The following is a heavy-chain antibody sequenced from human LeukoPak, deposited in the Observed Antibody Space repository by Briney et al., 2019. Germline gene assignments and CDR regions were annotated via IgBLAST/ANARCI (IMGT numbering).Heavy chain of an antibody. J-gene: IGHJ4*02. CDR2: ISYDGSNK. CDR1: GFTFSSYA. V-gene: IGHV3-30-3*01. D-gene: IGHD6-6*01. Sequence: PGGSLRLSCAASGFTFSSYAMHWVRQAPGKGLEWVAVISYDGSNKYYADSVKGRFTISRDNSKNTLYLQMNSLRAEDTAVYYCAREFAARPGGYFDYWGQGTLVTVSS. CDR3: AREFAARPGGYFDY.